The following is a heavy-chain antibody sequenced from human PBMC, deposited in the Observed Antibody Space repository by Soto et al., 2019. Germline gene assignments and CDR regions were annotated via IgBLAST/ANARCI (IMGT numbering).Heavy chain of an antibody. J-gene: IGHJ4*02. D-gene: IGHD2-2*01. CDR3: AREPPSPSYCSSTSCYGDYFDY. CDR2: IWYDGSNK. CDR1: GFTFSSYG. V-gene: IGHV3-33*01. Sequence: QVQLVESGGGVVQPGRSLRLSCAASGFTFSSYGMHWVRQAPGKGLEWVAGIWYDGSNKYYADSVKGRFTISRDNSKNTLDLQMNSVRAEETAVYYCAREPPSPSYCSSTSCYGDYFDYWGQGTLVTVSS.